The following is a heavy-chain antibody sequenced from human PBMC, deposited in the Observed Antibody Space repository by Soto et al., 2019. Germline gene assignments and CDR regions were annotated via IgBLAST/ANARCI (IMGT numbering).Heavy chain of an antibody. CDR2: ISSLSGNT. CDR3: ARGTVTSGRWFGP. Sequence: QVHLVQSETEVKEPGASVTVSCKTSHATFTGYTINWVRQAPGQGLEWLGWISSLSGNTHYARDFQGRLTMTTNTSATTAYMELRSLRSDDTAVYFCARGTVTSGRWFGPWGQGTLVTASS. D-gene: IGHD4-17*01. CDR1: HATFTGYT. J-gene: IGHJ5*02. V-gene: IGHV1-18*04.